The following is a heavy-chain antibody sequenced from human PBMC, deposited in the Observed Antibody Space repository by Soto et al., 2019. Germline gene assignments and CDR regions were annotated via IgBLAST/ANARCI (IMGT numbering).Heavy chain of an antibody. CDR3: ARRTLTGSPTFDY. CDR2: ISSESTFI. D-gene: IGHD3-9*01. J-gene: IGHJ4*02. CDR1: GFTFRSYT. V-gene: IGHV3-21*02. Sequence: EVQLVESGGGLVKPGGSLRLSCAASGFTFRSYTMNWVRQAPGKGLEWVSFISSESTFIDYADSMKGRVTISRDNAKNSLHLQMNSLRAEDTAVYYCARRTLTGSPTFDYWGQGIVVIFSS.